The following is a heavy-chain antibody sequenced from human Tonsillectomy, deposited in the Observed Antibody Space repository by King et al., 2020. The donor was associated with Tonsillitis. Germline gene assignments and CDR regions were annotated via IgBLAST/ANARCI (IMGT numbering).Heavy chain of an antibody. CDR2: ISSSSSTI. Sequence: DVQLVESGGGLVQPGGSLRLSCAASGFTFSSYSRNWVRQAPGKGLEWVSYISSSSSTIYYADSVKGRFTISRDNAKNSLYLQMNSLRAEDTAVYYCARPEGGYDSSNDVFDIWGQGTMVTVSS. J-gene: IGHJ3*02. D-gene: IGHD3-22*01. CDR3: ARPEGGYDSSNDVFDI. CDR1: GFTFSSYS. V-gene: IGHV3-48*01.